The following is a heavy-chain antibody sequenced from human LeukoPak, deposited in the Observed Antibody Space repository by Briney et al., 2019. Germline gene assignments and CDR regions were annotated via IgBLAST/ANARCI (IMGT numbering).Heavy chain of an antibody. D-gene: IGHD5-12*01. CDR1: GFSFAGYA. Sequence: PGGSLRLSCGASGFSFAGYALTWVRQAPGQGLEWVSGITGGGTSTYYADFVKGRLTISRDNSQNTVYLQMNSLRVEDTAVYYCAKTSGYYAYYSGMDVWGKGTTVTVSS. CDR3: AKTSGYYAYYSGMDV. V-gene: IGHV3-23*01. CDR2: ITGGGTST. J-gene: IGHJ6*04.